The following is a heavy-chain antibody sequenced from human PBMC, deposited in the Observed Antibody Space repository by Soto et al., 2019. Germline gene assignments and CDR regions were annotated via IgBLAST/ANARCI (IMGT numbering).Heavy chain of an antibody. Sequence: SATLSLTCTVSGGSISSGDYYWSWIRQPPGKGLEWIGYIYYSGSTYYNPSLKSRVTISVDTSKNQFSLKLSSVTAADTAVYYCARGVSLWFGEWYYYYGMDVWGQGTTVT. CDR1: GGSISSGDYY. CDR3: ARGVSLWFGEWYYYYGMDV. V-gene: IGHV4-30-4*01. D-gene: IGHD3-10*01. J-gene: IGHJ6*02. CDR2: IYYSGST.